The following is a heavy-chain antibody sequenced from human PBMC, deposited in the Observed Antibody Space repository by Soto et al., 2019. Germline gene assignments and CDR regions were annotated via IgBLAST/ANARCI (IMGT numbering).Heavy chain of an antibody. D-gene: IGHD3-3*01. CDR3: AKGANHDFFAALRDY. Sequence: GGSLRLSCAASGFTFSSYGMHWVRQAPGKGLEWVAVISYDGSNKYYADSVKGRFTISRDNSKNTLYLQMNSLRAEDTAVYYCAKGANHDFFAALRDYWGQGTLVTVSS. V-gene: IGHV3-30*18. J-gene: IGHJ4*02. CDR2: ISYDGSNK. CDR1: GFTFSSYG.